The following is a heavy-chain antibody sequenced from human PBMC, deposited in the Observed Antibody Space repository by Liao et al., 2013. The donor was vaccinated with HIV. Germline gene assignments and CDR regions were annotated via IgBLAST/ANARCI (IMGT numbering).Heavy chain of an antibody. CDR1: GASIRDYY. CDR2: IDSSGST. CDR3: ARCRGYADAFDI. D-gene: IGHD5-12*01. V-gene: IGHV4-4*07. Sequence: QVQLQESGPRLVKPSETLSLSCSVSGASIRDYYWSWIRQAAGKALQWIGRIDSSGSTTYNTSLKSRVSMSVDRSKNQFSLKLNSVTAADTAVYYCARCRGYADAFDIWGQGTMVTVSS. J-gene: IGHJ3*02.